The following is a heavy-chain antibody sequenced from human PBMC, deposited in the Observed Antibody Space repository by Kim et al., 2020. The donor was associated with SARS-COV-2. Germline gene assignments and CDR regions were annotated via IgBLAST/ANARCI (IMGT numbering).Heavy chain of an antibody. CDR2: IYSGGST. D-gene: IGHD6-13*01. V-gene: IGHV3-66*01. CDR1: GFTVSSNY. Sequence: GGSLRLSCAASGFTVSSNYMSWVRQAPGKGLEWVSDIYSGGSTYYADSVKGRFTISRDNSKNTPYFQMNSRRAEDKAVYYCATGVYSSCWYADYWGQGTL. J-gene: IGHJ4*02. CDR3: ATGVYSSCWYADY.